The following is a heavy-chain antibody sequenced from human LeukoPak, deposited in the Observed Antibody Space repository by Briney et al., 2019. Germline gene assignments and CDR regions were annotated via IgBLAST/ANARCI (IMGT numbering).Heavy chain of an antibody. V-gene: IGHV1-69*05. CDR2: IIPIFGTA. J-gene: IGHJ3*02. D-gene: IGHD2-8*01. CDR1: GGTFSSYA. Sequence: ASVKVSCKASGGTFSSYAISGVRQAPGQGLEWMGGIIPIFGTANYAQKFQGRVTITTDESTSTAYMELSSLRSEDTAVYYCARRTRTVRETSSSGDDAFDIWGQGTMVTVSS. CDR3: ARRTRTVRETSSSGDDAFDI.